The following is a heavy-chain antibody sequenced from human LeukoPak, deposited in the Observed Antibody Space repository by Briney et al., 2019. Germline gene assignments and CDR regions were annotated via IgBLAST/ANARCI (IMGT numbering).Heavy chain of an antibody. CDR2: IYPGDSDT. D-gene: IGHD2-2*01. Sequence: GESLKISCKGSGYSFTSYWIGWVRQMPGKGLEWMGIIYPGDSDTRYSPSFQGQVTISADKSISTAYLQWSSLKASGTAMYYCARLRGYCSSTSCLGAFDIWGQGTMVTVSS. CDR1: GYSFTSYW. CDR3: ARLRGYCSSTSCLGAFDI. J-gene: IGHJ3*02. V-gene: IGHV5-51*01.